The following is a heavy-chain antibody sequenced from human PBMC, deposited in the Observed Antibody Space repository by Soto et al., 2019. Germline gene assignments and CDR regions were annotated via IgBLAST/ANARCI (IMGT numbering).Heavy chain of an antibody. Sequence: VQLLESGGGLVQPGGSLRLSCAASGFSFNNHAMTWVRQAPGKGLEWVSGISGSGSTTHHADSVKGRFTISRDNSKDTLYLQMNSLRPEDTAVYYCAKDRLMLTMVVVGAFDFWGLGTMVTVSS. CDR2: ISGSGSTT. D-gene: IGHD3-22*01. CDR3: AKDRLMLTMVVVGAFDF. J-gene: IGHJ3*01. CDR1: GFSFNNHA. V-gene: IGHV3-23*01.